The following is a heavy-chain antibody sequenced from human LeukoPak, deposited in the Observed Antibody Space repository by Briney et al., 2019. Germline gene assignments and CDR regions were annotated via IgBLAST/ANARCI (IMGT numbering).Heavy chain of an antibody. CDR2: ISYDGSNK. CDR3: AKDSTGYNWNYGWWYCYYGMDV. CDR1: GFTFSSYG. Sequence: GGSLRLSCAASGFTFSSYGMHWVRQAPGKGLEWVAVISYDGSNKYYADSVKGRFTISRDNSKNTLYLQMNSLRAEDTAVYYCAKDSTGYNWNYGWWYCYYGMDVWGQGTTVTVSS. J-gene: IGHJ6*02. D-gene: IGHD1-7*01. V-gene: IGHV3-30*18.